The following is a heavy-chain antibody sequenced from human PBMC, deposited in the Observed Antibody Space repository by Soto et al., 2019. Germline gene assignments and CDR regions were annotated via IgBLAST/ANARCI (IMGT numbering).Heavy chain of an antibody. Sequence: QVQLVESGGGVVQPGRSLRLSCAASGFTFSSYGMHWVRQAPGKGLEWVAVIWYDRSNKYYADSVKGRFTISRDNSKNTLYLQMNSLRAEDTAVYYCARNSYGSGSYGWFDPWGQGTLVTVSS. V-gene: IGHV3-33*01. J-gene: IGHJ5*02. D-gene: IGHD3-10*01. CDR1: GFTFSSYG. CDR2: IWYDRSNK. CDR3: ARNSYGSGSYGWFDP.